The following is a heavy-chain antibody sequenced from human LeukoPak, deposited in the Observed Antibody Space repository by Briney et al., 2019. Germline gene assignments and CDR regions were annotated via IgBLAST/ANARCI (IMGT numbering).Heavy chain of an antibody. CDR3: ARGGTYYDILTGYYKLRYFDY. D-gene: IGHD3-9*01. CDR1: GYTFTSYG. J-gene: IGHJ4*02. V-gene: IGHV1-18*01. Sequence: ASVKVSCKCSGYTFTSYGISWVRQAPGQGLEWMGWTSAYNGNTNYSQKLQGRVTMTTDTSTSTAYMELRSLRSDDTDVYYCARGGTYYDILTGYYKLRYFDYWGQGTLVTVSS. CDR2: TSAYNGNT.